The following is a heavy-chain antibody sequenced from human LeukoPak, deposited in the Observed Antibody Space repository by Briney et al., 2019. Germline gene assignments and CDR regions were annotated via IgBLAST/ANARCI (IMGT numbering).Heavy chain of an antibody. J-gene: IGHJ3*01. CDR3: VCEWLPSRQDTFDV. D-gene: IGHD5-24*01. V-gene: IGHV3-48*03. CDR2: ITGSGNTV. CDR1: GFTISSYE. Sequence: GGSLRLSCAASGFTISSYEMNWVRQAPGKGLEWVSHITGSGNTVWYADSVKGRFTISRENARNSLYLQMSSLTVEDTAVYCCVCEWLPSRQDTFDVWGRGTMVTVSS.